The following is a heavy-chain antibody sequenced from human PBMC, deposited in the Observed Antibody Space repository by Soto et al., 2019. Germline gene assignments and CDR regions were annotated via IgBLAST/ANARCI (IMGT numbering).Heavy chain of an antibody. CDR2: IYNSGST. D-gene: IGHD4-17*01. Sequence: TLSLTCTVSGGSISSYYWSWIRQPPGKGLEWIGYIYNSGSTNYNPSLKSRVTISVDTSKNQFSLKLSSVTAADTAVYYCAYGDSRGLLDSWGQGTLVTVSS. CDR1: GGSISSYY. V-gene: IGHV4-59*01. CDR3: AYGDSRGLLDS. J-gene: IGHJ4*02.